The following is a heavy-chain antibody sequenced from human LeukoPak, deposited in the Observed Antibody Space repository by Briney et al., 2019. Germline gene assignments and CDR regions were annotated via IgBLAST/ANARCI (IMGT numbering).Heavy chain of an antibody. CDR2: IRYDGSNK. CDR3: AKDGLYFLGVLYYYCYYMDV. V-gene: IGHV3-30*02. D-gene: IGHD3-10*02. Sequence: GGSLRLSCAASGFTFSSYGMHWVRQAPGKGLEWVAFIRYDGSNKYYADSVKGRFTISRDNSKNTLYLQMNSLRAEDTAVYYCAKDGLYFLGVLYYYCYYMDVWGKGTTVTISS. J-gene: IGHJ6*03. CDR1: GFTFSSYG.